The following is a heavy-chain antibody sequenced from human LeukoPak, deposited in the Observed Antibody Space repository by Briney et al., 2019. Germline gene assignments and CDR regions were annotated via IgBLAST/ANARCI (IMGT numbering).Heavy chain of an antibody. CDR1: GYTFTSYG. J-gene: IGHJ4*02. CDR2: IIPIFATA. V-gene: IGHV1-69*13. CDR3: ARQQLVLSYFDY. Sequence: SVKVSCKASGYTFTSYGITWVRQAPGQGLEWMGGIIPIFATANYAQRFQGRVTITADESTSTAYMELSSLRSEDTAVYYCARQQLVLSYFDYWGQGTLVTASS. D-gene: IGHD6-13*01.